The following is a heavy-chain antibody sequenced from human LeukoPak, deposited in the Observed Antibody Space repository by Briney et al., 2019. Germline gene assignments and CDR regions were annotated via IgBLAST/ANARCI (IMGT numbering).Heavy chain of an antibody. J-gene: IGHJ4*02. Sequence: PGGSLRLSCAASGFPLSSYWMHWVRQAPGKGLEWVANIKQDGSEKYYVDSVKGRFTISRDNVKNSLYLQMNSLRAEDTAVYYCARGEYTATPPGYYFDYWGQGTLVTVSS. CDR2: IKQDGSEK. D-gene: IGHD2-15*01. V-gene: IGHV3-7*01. CDR3: ARGEYTATPPGYYFDY. CDR1: GFPLSSYW.